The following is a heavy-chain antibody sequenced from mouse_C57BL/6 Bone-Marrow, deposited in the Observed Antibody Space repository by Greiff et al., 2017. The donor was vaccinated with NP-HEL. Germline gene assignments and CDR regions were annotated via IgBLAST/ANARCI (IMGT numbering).Heavy chain of an antibody. CDR1: GFSLTSYG. V-gene: IGHV2-6-1*01. Sequence: VQVVESGPGLVAPSQCLSITCTVSGFSLTSYGVHWVRQPPGKGLEWLVVIWSDGSTTYNSALKSRLSISKDNSKSQVFLKMNSLQTDDTAMYYCARHPYSNYSHWYFDVWGTGTTVTVSS. J-gene: IGHJ1*03. CDR3: ARHPYSNYSHWYFDV. CDR2: IWSDGST. D-gene: IGHD2-5*01.